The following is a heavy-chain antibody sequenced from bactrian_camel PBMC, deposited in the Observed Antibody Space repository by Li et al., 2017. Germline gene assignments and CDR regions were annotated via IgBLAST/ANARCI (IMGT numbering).Heavy chain of an antibody. J-gene: IGHJ4*01. D-gene: IGHD1*01. CDR2: IESDGST. V-gene: IGHV3S9*01. CDR3: ASDPCSTFRGLGQDEYDY. CDR1: GYTYSSYC. Sequence: HVQLVESGGGSVQAGGSLRLSCAASGYTYSSYCVGWFRQIPDKEREGVAGIESDGSTSYADSVKGRFTISQDKAKHMLYLQMDSLKTEDTAMYYCASDPCSTFRGLGQDEYDYWGQGTQVTVS.